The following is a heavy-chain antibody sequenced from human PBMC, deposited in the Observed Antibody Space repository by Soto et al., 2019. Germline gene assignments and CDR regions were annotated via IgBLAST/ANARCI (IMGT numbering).Heavy chain of an antibody. D-gene: IGHD3-16*01. J-gene: IGHJ4*02. CDR3: ARGFGRSHFDY. CDR2: FHYSGST. V-gene: IGHV4-39*01. CDR1: GGSISSRDSY. Sequence: SETLSLTCTDSGGSISSRDSYWGWIRQPPGKGLEWIGSFHYSGSTYYNPSLKSRVTISVDTSKNQLSLRVTSVTAADTAVYYCARGFGRSHFDYWGQGTLVTVS.